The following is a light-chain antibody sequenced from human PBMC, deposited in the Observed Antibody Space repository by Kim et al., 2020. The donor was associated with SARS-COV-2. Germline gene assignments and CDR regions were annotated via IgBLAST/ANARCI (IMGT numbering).Light chain of an antibody. Sequence: ASVGDRVTISCRASQDIGNDLAWYQKKPGRVPRLLISVTSTLHSGVPSRFSGSGSGRDFTLTISSLQSEDAATYYCQKCDSAPLTFGGGTKVDIK. J-gene: IGKJ4*01. CDR1: QDIGND. CDR2: VTS. CDR3: QKCDSAPLT. V-gene: IGKV1-27*01.